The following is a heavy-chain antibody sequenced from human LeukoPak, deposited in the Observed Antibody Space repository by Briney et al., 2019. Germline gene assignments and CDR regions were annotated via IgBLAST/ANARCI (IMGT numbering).Heavy chain of an antibody. CDR3: ARGAYGSGSYYNYYGMDV. D-gene: IGHD3-10*01. CDR2: IYPDDSDA. Sequence: GESLKISCKGSGYNFGTRWVAWVRQMPGKGLEWMGIIYPDDSDARYSPSFQGQVTISADKSINTAYLQWSSLKAPDAAIYFCARGAYGSGSYYNYYGMDVWGQGTTVTVSS. J-gene: IGHJ6*02. CDR1: GYNFGTRW. V-gene: IGHV5-51*01.